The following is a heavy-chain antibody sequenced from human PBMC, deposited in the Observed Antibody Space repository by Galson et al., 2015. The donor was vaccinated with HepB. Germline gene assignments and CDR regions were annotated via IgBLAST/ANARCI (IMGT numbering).Heavy chain of an antibody. J-gene: IGHJ5*01. CDR3: ARGVAASGLSYWLDS. V-gene: IGHV5-51*03. CDR1: GYSFVNYW. Sequence: QSGAEVKKPGESLQISCETSGYSFVNYWIVWVRQMPGKGLEWMGIIWPRDSNTMYSPSFQGQVTISADKSISTAFLQWRSLKASDTAIYYCARGVAASGLSYWLDSWGQGTLVTVST. CDR2: IWPRDSNT. D-gene: IGHD2-15*01.